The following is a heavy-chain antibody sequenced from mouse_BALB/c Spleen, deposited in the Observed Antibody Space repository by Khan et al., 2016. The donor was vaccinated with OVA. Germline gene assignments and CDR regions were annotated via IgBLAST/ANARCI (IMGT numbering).Heavy chain of an antibody. CDR1: GYTFTDYN. V-gene: IGHV1-18*01. D-gene: IGHD2-14*01. Sequence: VRLQQSGPGLVKPGASVKIPCKASGYTFTDYNMDWVKQSHGKSLEWIGDINPNNGDTFYNQRFKGKATLTVDKSSSTAYMELRSLTSEDTAVYFCSRGGYGGFAYWGQGTLVTVSA. J-gene: IGHJ3*01. CDR2: INPNNGDT. CDR3: SRGGYGGFAY.